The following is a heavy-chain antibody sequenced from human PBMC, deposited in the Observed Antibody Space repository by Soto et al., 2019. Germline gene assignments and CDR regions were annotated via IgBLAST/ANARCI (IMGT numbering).Heavy chain of an antibody. Sequence: QVQLQQWGAGLLKPSETLSLTCAVYGGSFSGYYWSWIRQPPGKGLEWIGEINHSGSTNYNPSLKSRVTRSEDTSMIHFSMKLSSVAATDAAVCYGARGTCGSGGIFHYWGQGTMVTVSS. CDR2: INHSGST. J-gene: IGHJ4*02. CDR3: ARGTCGSGGIFHY. CDR1: GGSFSGYY. D-gene: IGHD3-10*01. V-gene: IGHV4-34*01.